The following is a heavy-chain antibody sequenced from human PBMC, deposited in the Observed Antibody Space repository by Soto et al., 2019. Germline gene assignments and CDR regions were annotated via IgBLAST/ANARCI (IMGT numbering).Heavy chain of an antibody. D-gene: IGHD3-3*01. Sequence: PSETLSLTCTVSGGSISSSSYYWGWIRQPPGKGLEWIGSIYYSGSTYYNPSLKSRVTISVDTSKNQFSLKLSSVTAADTAVYYCAGERGFWSGTHYMDVWGKGTTVTVSS. CDR3: AGERGFWSGTHYMDV. V-gene: IGHV4-39*01. CDR2: IYYSGST. CDR1: GGSISSSSYY. J-gene: IGHJ6*03.